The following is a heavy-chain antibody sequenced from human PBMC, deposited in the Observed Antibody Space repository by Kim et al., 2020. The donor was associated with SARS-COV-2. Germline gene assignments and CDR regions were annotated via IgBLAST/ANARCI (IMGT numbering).Heavy chain of an antibody. V-gene: IGHV3-7*05. D-gene: IGHD5-12*01. CDR1: GLAFRSSW. CDR3: ANSRAYAHHY. CDR2: IGQDGTTI. Sequence: GGSLRLSCVASGLAFRSSWMSWVRQSPGKVLEWLAYIGQDGTTIFYVDSVKGRFTISRDSAQNSLYLQMDSLTAEDTAIYYCANSRAYAHHYWGQGTLVSVSS. J-gene: IGHJ4*02.